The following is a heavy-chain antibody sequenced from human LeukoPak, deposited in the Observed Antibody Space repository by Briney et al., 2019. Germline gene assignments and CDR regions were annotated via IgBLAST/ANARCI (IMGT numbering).Heavy chain of an antibody. J-gene: IGHJ2*01. CDR3: SRDMAMAGRDFDV. CDR1: GFTFSAYA. V-gene: IGHV3-21*01. Sequence: GGSLRLSCAASGFTFSAYAMNWVRQAPGKGLEWISSISRSSYYIYYADSVKGRLTISRDNAKNSLYLQMDSLRVDDTAVYYCSRDMAMAGRDFDVWGRGTLVTVSS. D-gene: IGHD6-19*01. CDR2: ISRSSYYI.